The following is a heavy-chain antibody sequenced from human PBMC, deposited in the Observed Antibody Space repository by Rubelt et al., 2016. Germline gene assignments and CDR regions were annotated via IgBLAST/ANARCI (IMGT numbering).Heavy chain of an antibody. Sequence: QVRLQESGPGLVKPSETLSLTCPVSGGSISSSSYYWGWIRQPPGKGLEWIGSIYYSGSTSYNPSLNSRATISVETSKKLFSLGGGPVTPSDTAVDYCAREGMVRGELNFDYWGQGTLVTVSS. CDR1: GGSISSSSYY. CDR2: IYYSGST. J-gene: IGHJ4*02. CDR3: AREGMVRGELNFDY. V-gene: IGHV4-39*07. D-gene: IGHD3-10*01.